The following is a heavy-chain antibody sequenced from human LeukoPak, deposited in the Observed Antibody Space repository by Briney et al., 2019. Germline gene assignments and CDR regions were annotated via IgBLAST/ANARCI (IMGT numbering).Heavy chain of an antibody. D-gene: IGHD5-24*01. V-gene: IGHV4-59*01. CDR2: IDHTGTT. Sequence: PSQTLSLTCSLSADSIRIYNCTWIRQPPGKGLERIGYIDHTGTTSYNPSLNSRVTISRDTSKNHFSLDLTSVTAADTAVYYCARERRDGYKVYFDYWGQGTLVTVSS. J-gene: IGHJ4*02. CDR3: ARERRDGYKVYFDY. CDR1: ADSIRIYN.